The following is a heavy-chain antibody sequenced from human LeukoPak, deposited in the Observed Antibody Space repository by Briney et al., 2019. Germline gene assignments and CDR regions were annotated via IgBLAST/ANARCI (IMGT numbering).Heavy chain of an antibody. D-gene: IGHD1-26*01. CDR3: ARVRDSGRWGAFDI. Sequence: GRSLRLSCAGSGFTFSSYAIHWVRQAPGKGLEWVTLISYDGSNKYYADSVKGRFTISRDNSKNTLYLQMNSLRPEDTAVYYCARVRDSGRWGAFDIWGQGTMVTVSS. V-gene: IGHV3-30-3*01. CDR1: GFTFSSYA. CDR2: ISYDGSNK. J-gene: IGHJ3*02.